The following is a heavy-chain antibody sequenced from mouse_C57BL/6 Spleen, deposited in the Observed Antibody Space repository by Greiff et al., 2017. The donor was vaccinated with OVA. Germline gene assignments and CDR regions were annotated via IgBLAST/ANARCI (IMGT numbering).Heavy chain of an antibody. Sequence: QVQLQQSGAELVMPGASVKLSCKASGYTFTSYWMHWVKQRPGQGLEWIGEIDPSDSYTNYNQKFKGKSTLTVDKSSSTAYMQLSSLTSEDSAVYYCAKSNDYGYAMDYWGQGTSVTVSS. CDR2: IDPSDSYT. D-gene: IGHD2-4*01. CDR1: GYTFTSYW. CDR3: AKSNDYGYAMDY. V-gene: IGHV1-69*01. J-gene: IGHJ4*01.